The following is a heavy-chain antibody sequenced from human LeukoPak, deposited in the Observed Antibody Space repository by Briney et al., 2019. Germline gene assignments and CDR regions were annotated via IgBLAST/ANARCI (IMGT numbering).Heavy chain of an antibody. CDR3: ARARRDGITIPEHPAHYMDV. V-gene: IGHV4-34*01. CDR1: GGSFSGYY. J-gene: IGHJ6*03. D-gene: IGHD3-10*01. CDR2: INHSGST. Sequence: PSDTLSLTCAVYGGSFSGYYWSWIRQPPEKGLEWIGEINHSGSTNYNPSLKSRVTISVDTSKNQFSLKLSSVTAADTAVYYCARARRDGITIPEHPAHYMDVWGKGTTVTVSS.